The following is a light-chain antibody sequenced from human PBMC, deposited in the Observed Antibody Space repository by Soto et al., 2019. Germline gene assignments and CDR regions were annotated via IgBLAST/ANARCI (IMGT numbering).Light chain of an antibody. V-gene: IGLV1-40*01. CDR2: ETI. J-gene: IGLJ1*01. Sequence: QSVLTQPPSVSGAPGQRVTISCTGSSSNIGAGYDVHWYQQHPGTAPKLLIYETIKRPSGVPDRLSGSKSGTSASLAITGLQAEDEGAYYCQSYDTNLSGSYVFGTGTKVTVL. CDR3: QSYDTNLSGSYV. CDR1: SSNIGAGYD.